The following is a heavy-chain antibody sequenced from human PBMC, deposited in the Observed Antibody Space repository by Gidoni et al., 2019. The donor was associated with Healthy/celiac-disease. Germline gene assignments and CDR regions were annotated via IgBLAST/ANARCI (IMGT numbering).Heavy chain of an antibody. Sequence: QVQLVESGGGVVQPGRSLRLSCAASGFTCSSYAMHWVRQAPGKGLEWVAVISYDGSNKYYADSVKGRFTISRDNSKNTLYLQMNSLRAEDTAVYYCARSGCSSTSCYVGYWGQGTLVTVSS. V-gene: IGHV3-30*04. CDR3: ARSGCSSTSCYVGY. CDR1: GFTCSSYA. J-gene: IGHJ4*02. CDR2: ISYDGSNK. D-gene: IGHD2-2*01.